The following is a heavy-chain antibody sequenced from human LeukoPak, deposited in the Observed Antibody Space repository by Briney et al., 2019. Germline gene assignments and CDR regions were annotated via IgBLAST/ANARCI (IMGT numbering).Heavy chain of an antibody. V-gene: IGHV4-34*12. D-gene: IGHD1-26*01. J-gene: IGHJ2*01. Sequence: SETLSLTCAVDGGSFSGYYWSWIRQPPGKGLEWIGEIIHSGSTNYNPSPKSGFPISVVTSKNQYSLKLSSATAADTAVHYCASLRWELLIPLPFYWYFDLWGGGTLVTVSS. CDR1: GGSFSGYY. CDR3: ASLRWELLIPLPFYWYFDL. CDR2: IIHSGST.